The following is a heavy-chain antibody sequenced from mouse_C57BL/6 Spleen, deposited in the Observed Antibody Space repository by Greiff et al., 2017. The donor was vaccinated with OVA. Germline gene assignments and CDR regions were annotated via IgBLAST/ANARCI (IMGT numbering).Heavy chain of an antibody. CDR1: GYTFTSYW. J-gene: IGHJ2*01. Sequence: QVQLKQPGAELVKPGASVKLSCKASGYTFTSYWMQWVKQRPGQGLEWIGEIDPSDSYTNYNQKFKGKATLTVDTSSSTAYMQLSSLTSEDSAVYYCARGGTTVDYWGQGTTLTVSS. CDR2: IDPSDSYT. V-gene: IGHV1-50*01. D-gene: IGHD1-1*01. CDR3: ARGGTTVDY.